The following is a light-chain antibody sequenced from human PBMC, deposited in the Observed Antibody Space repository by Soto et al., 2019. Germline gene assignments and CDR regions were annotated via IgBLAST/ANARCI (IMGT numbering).Light chain of an antibody. V-gene: IGLV1-44*01. CDR2: ANN. Sequence: QSVLTQPPSASGTPGQRVTISCSGSSSNIRSEHVNWDQQVPGTAPKLLIYANNQRPSGVPDRFSVSKSGTSASLAIGGLQSEDEADYYCAAWDDSLKGWVFGGGTKLIVL. CDR3: AAWDDSLKGWV. CDR1: SSNIRSEH. J-gene: IGLJ3*02.